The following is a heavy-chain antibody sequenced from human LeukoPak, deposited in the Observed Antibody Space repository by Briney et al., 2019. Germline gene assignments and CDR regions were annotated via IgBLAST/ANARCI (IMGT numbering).Heavy chain of an antibody. CDR1: GGSIIGSTYY. Sequence: KPSETLSLTCTVSGGSIIGSTYYWGWIRQPPGKGLGWIGSAFYSGDTYYKSSLKSRVTISVDTSKNQFSLKLGSVTAADTAVYYCGRLRGAMTTVTSNFDSWGQGTLVTVSS. D-gene: IGHD4-17*01. V-gene: IGHV4-39*01. J-gene: IGHJ4*02. CDR3: GRLRGAMTTVTSNFDS. CDR2: AFYSGDT.